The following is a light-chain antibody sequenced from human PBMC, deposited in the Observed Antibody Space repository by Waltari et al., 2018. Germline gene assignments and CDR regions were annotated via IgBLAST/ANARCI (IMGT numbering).Light chain of an antibody. J-gene: IGLJ2*01. V-gene: IGLV4-69*01. CDR1: SGHSDYA. CDR2: INSDGSH. Sequence: QLVLTQSPSASASLGASVKATCTLSSGHSDYAIAWHQQQPEKGPRYLMKINSDGSHTKGDGIPDRFSGSSSGTERYLTISSLQSEDEADYYCQTWGTGIVVFGGGTKLTVL. CDR3: QTWGTGIVV.